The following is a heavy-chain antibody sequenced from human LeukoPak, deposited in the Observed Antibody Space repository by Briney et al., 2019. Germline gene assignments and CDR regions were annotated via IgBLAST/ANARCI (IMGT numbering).Heavy chain of an antibody. CDR1: GFIFTDYW. Sequence: PGGSLRLSCAASGFIFTDYWMHWVRQAPGKELVWVARIRGDGRATTYADSVKGRFTISRDNSKNTLYLQMNSLRAEDTAVYYCARDGLQYGDSPWGQGILVTVS. CDR3: ARDGLQYGDSP. J-gene: IGHJ5*02. CDR2: IRGDGRAT. V-gene: IGHV3-74*01. D-gene: IGHD4-17*01.